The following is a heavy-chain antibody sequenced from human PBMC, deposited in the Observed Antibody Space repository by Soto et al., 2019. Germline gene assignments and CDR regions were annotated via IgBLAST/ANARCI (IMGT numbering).Heavy chain of an antibody. Sequence: SVKASSKARRVAYSCYSLCWPRQATGQELEWMGRIIPILDITDYAQRFQGRVTITADKSTSTAYMELSSLSSDDTAVYYCARPTSTGTTTGYYFDYWGQGTLVTAPQ. J-gene: IGHJ4*02. CDR3: ARPTSTGTTTGYYFDY. V-gene: IGHV1-69*02. D-gene: IGHD1-7*01. CDR2: IIPILDIT. CDR1: RVAYSCYS.